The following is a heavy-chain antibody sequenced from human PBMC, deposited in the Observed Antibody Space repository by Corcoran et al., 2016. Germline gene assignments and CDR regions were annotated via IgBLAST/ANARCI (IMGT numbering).Heavy chain of an antibody. Sequence: QVQLVESGGGVVQPGRSLRLSCAASGFTFSSYGMHWVRQAPGKGLEWVAVIWYDGSNKYYVDSVKGRFTISRDNSKNTLYLQMKSLRAEDTVVYYCARDENIVVVPPAPPYYYYGMDVWGQGTTVTVSS. J-gene: IGHJ6*02. CDR2: IWYDGSNK. V-gene: IGHV3-33*01. D-gene: IGHD2-2*01. CDR1: GFTFSSYG. CDR3: ARDENIVVVPPAPPYYYYGMDV.